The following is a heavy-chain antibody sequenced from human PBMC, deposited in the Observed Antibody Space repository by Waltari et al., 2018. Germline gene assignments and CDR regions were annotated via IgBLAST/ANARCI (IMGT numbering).Heavy chain of an antibody. CDR2: SSPIFGTA. CDR1: GGTFSSYA. CDR3: ARTALYSSGGTDY. V-gene: IGHV1-69*08. J-gene: IGHJ4*02. Sequence: QVQLVQSGAEVKKPGSSVKVSCKASGGTFSSYAISWVRQAPGQGLEWMGRSSPIFGTANDAQKFQGRVTITADKSTSTAYMELSSLRSEDTAVYYCARTALYSSGGTDYWGQGTLVTVSS. D-gene: IGHD6-19*01.